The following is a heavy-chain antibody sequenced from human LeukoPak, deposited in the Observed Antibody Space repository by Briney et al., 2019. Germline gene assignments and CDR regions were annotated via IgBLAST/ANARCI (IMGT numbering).Heavy chain of an antibody. J-gene: IGHJ4*02. CDR3: AREGGGITMMGGYYFDY. Sequence: ASVKVSCKASGGTFSSSTISWVRQAPGQGLEWMGRLIPILGIANYAQKFQGRVTITADKSTSTAYMELSSLRSEDTAVYYCAREGGGITMMGGYYFDYWGEGTLVTVSS. CDR1: GGTFSSST. D-gene: IGHD3-22*01. V-gene: IGHV1-69*04. CDR2: LIPILGIA.